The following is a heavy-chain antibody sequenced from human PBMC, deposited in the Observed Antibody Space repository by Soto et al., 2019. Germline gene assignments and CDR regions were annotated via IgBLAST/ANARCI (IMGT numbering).Heavy chain of an antibody. D-gene: IGHD3-10*01. Sequence: GASVKVSCKASGYTFTNYGISWARQAPGQGLEWMGWISAYNGNTKYAQKLQGRVTMTTDISTSTAYMELRSLRSDDTAVFYFARGVGSGSYYNQYNWFDPWGQGTLVTVSS. J-gene: IGHJ5*02. V-gene: IGHV1-18*01. CDR1: GYTFTNYG. CDR2: ISAYNGNT. CDR3: ARGVGSGSYYNQYNWFDP.